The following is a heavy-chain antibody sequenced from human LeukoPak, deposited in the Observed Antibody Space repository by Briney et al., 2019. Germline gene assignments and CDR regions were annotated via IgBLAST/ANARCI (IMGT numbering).Heavy chain of an antibody. J-gene: IGHJ4*02. CDR3: SRGGRFLEWILSDFDY. CDR2: IRSTAYDGTT. Sequence: GGSLRLSCTASGFMFGDYGMSWFRQAPGKGLEWVGSIRSTAYDGTTEYAASVKGRFTISRDDSKSIAYLQMNSLKTEDTAVYYCSRGGRFLEWILSDFDYWGQGTLVTVSS. V-gene: IGHV3-49*03. D-gene: IGHD3-3*01. CDR1: GFMFGDYG.